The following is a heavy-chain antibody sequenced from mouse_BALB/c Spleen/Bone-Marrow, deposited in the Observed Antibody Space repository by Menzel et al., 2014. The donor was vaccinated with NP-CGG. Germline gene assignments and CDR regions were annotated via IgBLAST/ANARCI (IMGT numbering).Heavy chain of an antibody. CDR2: IFPGTGTT. Sequence: VQLQESGAELVKPGASVKLSCKTSGYTFTSYWIQWVKQRPGQGLGWIGEIFPGTGTTYYNEKFKGKATLTIDTSSSTAYMQLSSLTSEVSAVYFCASRDSSGYVPDYWGQGTTLTVSS. CDR3: ASRDSSGYVPDY. D-gene: IGHD3-2*01. J-gene: IGHJ2*01. V-gene: IGHV1S132*01. CDR1: GYTFTSYW.